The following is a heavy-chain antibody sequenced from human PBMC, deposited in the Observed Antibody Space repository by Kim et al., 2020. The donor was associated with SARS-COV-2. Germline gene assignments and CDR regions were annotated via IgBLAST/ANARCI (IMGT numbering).Heavy chain of an antibody. CDR1: GGSISSGGYS. Sequence: SETLSLTCAVSGGSISSGGYSWSWIRQPPGKGLEWIGYIYHSGSTYYNPSLKSRVTISVDRSKNQFSLKLSSVTAADTAVYYCAREGGPCACVDVWGQGTTVTVSS. V-gene: IGHV4-30-2*01. CDR3: AREGGPCACVDV. J-gene: IGHJ6*02. CDR2: IYHSGST. D-gene: IGHD1-26*01.